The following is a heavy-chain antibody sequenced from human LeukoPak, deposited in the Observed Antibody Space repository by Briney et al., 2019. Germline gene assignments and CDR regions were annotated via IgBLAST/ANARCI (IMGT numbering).Heavy chain of an antibody. J-gene: IGHJ4*01. Sequence: GRSLRLSCAVGGLTFGSYWMNWVSQAPGNVMEWVASIRQDGGEKSYVDSVKGRFTISRDNTKNSLYLQMSSLRCEDTAVYYCARDGTAAGLYFDLWGQGTLVTVSS. D-gene: IGHD6-13*01. CDR1: GLTFGSYW. V-gene: IGHV3-7*01. CDR2: IRQDGGEK. CDR3: ARDGTAAGLYFDL.